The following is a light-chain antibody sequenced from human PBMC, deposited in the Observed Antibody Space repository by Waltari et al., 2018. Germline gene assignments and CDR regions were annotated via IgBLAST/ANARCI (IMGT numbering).Light chain of an antibody. V-gene: IGKV1-13*02. CDR2: YAN. J-gene: IGKJ4*01. CDR1: QGINSY. Sequence: IQMSQSPSSLSASVGDRVTITCRASQGINSYLNWYRQKPGKAPKLLIYYANSLASGVPSRFSGSGSGTEFTLTISSLQPEDFATYYCQQGNSNPLTFGGGTKVEIK. CDR3: QQGNSNPLT.